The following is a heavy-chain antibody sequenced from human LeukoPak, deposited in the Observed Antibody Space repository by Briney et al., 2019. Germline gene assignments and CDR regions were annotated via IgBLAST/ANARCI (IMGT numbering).Heavy chain of an antibody. D-gene: IGHD3-3*01. Sequence: PSETLSLTCAVYGGSFSGYYWSWIRQPPGKGLEWIGEINHSGSTNYNPSLKSRVTISVDTSKNQFSLKLSSVTAADTAVYYCARVLRFLEWFNWFDPWGQGTLVTVSS. CDR2: INHSGST. V-gene: IGHV4-34*01. CDR3: ARVLRFLEWFNWFDP. J-gene: IGHJ5*02. CDR1: GGSFSGYY.